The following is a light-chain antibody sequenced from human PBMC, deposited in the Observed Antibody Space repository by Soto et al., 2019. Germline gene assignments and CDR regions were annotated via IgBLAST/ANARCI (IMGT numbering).Light chain of an antibody. V-gene: IGKV4-1*01. CDR1: QSIFYSSNNKNY. J-gene: IGKJ1*01. CDR3: HQYYSTPWT. Sequence: DIVMTQSPDSLAVSLGERATINCKSSQSIFYSSNNKNYLTWYQQKPGQPPKLLIYWASTRESGVPDRFSGSGSGTDFTLTISSLQAEDVAVYYCHQYYSTPWTFGQGTNVEIK. CDR2: WAS.